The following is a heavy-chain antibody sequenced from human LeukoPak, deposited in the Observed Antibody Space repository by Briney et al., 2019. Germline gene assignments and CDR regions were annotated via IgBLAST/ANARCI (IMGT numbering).Heavy chain of an antibody. CDR1: GFTFSDHA. Sequence: GDSLRLSCRGSGFTFSDHAMAWVRQAPGKGLEWVSSIASNNDYRYSADALRGRFTISRDNAKNSLFLQMNSLRPDDTAVYYCARKSLVVGTNAFDIWGQGTMDTVSS. V-gene: IGHV3-21*06. CDR2: IASNNDYR. D-gene: IGHD2-15*01. J-gene: IGHJ3*02. CDR3: ARKSLVVGTNAFDI.